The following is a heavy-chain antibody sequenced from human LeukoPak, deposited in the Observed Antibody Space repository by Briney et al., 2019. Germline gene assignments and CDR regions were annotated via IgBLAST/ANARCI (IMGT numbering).Heavy chain of an antibody. Sequence: GASVKVSCKASGYTFTSYYMHWLRQAPGHGLEWMGIVNPSGASRSYAQKFQGRVTMTTDTSTSTVYMELSGLRSEDTAVYSCARGAPVVVPSDYGPGYFRLWGQGTLVTVSS. V-gene: IGHV1-46*01. CDR3: ARGAPVVVPSDYGPGYFRL. CDR2: VNPSGASR. CDR1: GYTFTSYY. D-gene: IGHD2-21*01. J-gene: IGHJ1*01.